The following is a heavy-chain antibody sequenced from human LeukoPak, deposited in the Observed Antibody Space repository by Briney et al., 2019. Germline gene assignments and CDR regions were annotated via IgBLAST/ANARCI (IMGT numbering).Heavy chain of an antibody. Sequence: PGGSLRLSCAASGFTFSNYAMSWVRQAPGKGLEWVSGITANTRGSITYYADSVKGRFTISRDSSKDTLYLQMNSLRAEDTAVYFCARGGYFSFDYWGQGTLVTVSS. CDR2: ITANTRGSIT. CDR3: ARGGYFSFDY. J-gene: IGHJ4*02. D-gene: IGHD2/OR15-2a*01. V-gene: IGHV3-23*01. CDR1: GFTFSNYA.